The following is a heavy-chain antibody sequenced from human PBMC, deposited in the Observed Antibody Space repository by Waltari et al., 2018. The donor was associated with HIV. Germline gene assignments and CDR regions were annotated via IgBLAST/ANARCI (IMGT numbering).Heavy chain of an antibody. V-gene: IGHV1-69*04. D-gene: IGHD2-2*01. J-gene: IGHJ5*02. CDR1: GGTFSSYA. Sequence: SGGTFSSYAISWVRQAPGQGLEWMGRIIPILGIANYAQKFQGRVTITADKSTSTAYMELSSLRSEDTAVYYCARGAPGVVVVPAAIRESGPARPERGWFDPWGQGTLVTVSS. CDR3: ARGAPGVVVVPAAIRESGPARPERGWFDP. CDR2: IIPILGIA.